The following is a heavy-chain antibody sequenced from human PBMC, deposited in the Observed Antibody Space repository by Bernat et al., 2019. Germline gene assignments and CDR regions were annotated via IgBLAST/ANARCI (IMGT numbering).Heavy chain of an antibody. CDR3: ASEIAVAAIDPVDY. CDR1: GFTFSSYA. J-gene: IGHJ4*02. V-gene: IGHV3-23*01. Sequence: EVQLLESGGGLVQPGGSLRLSCAASGFTFSSYAMSWVRQAPVKGLEWVSGISGSGGSTYYADSVKGRFTISRDNSKNPLYMQMNSLRAEDTAVYYCASEIAVAAIDPVDYWGQGTLVTVSS. D-gene: IGHD6-19*01. CDR2: ISGSGGST.